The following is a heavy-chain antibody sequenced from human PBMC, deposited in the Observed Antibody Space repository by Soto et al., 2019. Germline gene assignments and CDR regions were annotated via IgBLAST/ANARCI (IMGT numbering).Heavy chain of an antibody. CDR3: AKDGNPIPYLTGYYRLGWFDP. D-gene: IGHD3-9*01. CDR2: ISGSGGST. J-gene: IGHJ5*02. V-gene: IGHV3-23*01. CDR1: GFTFSSYD. Sequence: PGGSLRLSCAASGFTFSSYDMSWVRQAPGKGLEWVSAISGSGGSTYYADSVKGRFTISRDNSKNTLYLQMNSLRAEDTAVYYCAKDGNPIPYLTGYYRLGWFDPWGQGTLVTVSS.